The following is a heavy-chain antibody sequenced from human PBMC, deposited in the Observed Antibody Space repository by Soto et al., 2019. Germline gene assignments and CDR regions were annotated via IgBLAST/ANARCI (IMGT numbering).Heavy chain of an antibody. CDR2: INHSGST. V-gene: IGHV4-34*01. D-gene: IGHD6-6*01. CDR3: ARVAISSIAARRDYYYGMDV. Sequence: SETLSLTCAVYGGSFSGYYWSWIRQPPGKGLEWIGEINHSGSTNYNPSLTSRVIISVDTSKNQFSLKLSSVTAADTAVYYCARVAISSIAARRDYYYGMDVWGQGTTVTVSS. CDR1: GGSFSGYY. J-gene: IGHJ6*02.